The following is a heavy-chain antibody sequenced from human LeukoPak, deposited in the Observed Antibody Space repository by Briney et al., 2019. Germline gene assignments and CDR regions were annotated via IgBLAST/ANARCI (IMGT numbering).Heavy chain of an antibody. D-gene: IGHD1-26*01. Sequence: ASVKVSCKASGYTFTDYHMHWVRQAPGQGLEWMVRINPNSGGTNYAQKFQGRVTMTRDTSISTAYMELSRLRSDDTAVYYCAREVGGTTLDFQHWGQGTLVTVSS. V-gene: IGHV1-2*06. CDR2: INPNSGGT. CDR3: AREVGGTTLDFQH. J-gene: IGHJ1*01. CDR1: GYTFTDYH.